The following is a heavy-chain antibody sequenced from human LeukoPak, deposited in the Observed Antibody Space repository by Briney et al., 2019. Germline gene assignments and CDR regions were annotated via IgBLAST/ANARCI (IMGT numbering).Heavy chain of an antibody. CDR3: ASPADYVWG. D-gene: IGHD3-16*01. CDR2: IYFSRST. J-gene: IGHJ4*02. CDR1: GDSSSFYY. V-gene: IGHV4-59*12. Sequence: SETLSLLCTVSGDSSSFYYWLWIPHPPGKGLEWIGCIYFSRSTNYKPSLKSRVTISVDTSKNHFYLKLSSVTAADTAVYYCASPADYVWGWGQGTLVTVSS.